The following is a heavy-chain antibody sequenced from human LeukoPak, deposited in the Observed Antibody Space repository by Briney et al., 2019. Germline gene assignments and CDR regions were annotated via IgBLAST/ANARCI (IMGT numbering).Heavy chain of an antibody. CDR2: INPSSGST. D-gene: IGHD2-21*02. Sequence: ASVDVSCKASGYTFISYFIHWVRQAPGQGLEWMGIINPSSGSTRYAQKFQGRVTMTRDTSTSTVYMEMSSLRSEDTAVYYCARSGGDAIRPFDYWGQGTLVTVSS. V-gene: IGHV1-46*01. CDR3: ARSGGDAIRPFDY. J-gene: IGHJ4*02. CDR1: GYTFISYF.